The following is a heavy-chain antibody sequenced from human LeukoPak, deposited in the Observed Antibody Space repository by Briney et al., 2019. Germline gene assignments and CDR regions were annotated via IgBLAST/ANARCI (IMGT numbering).Heavy chain of an antibody. V-gene: IGHV4-59*01. D-gene: IGHD3-9*01. CDR3: ARETYFRYGMDV. CDR2: IYYSGST. J-gene: IGHJ6*02. Sequence: SETLSLTCTVSGGSISSYYWSWIRQPPGKGLEWIGYIYYSGSTDYNPSLKSRVTISVDTSKNQFSLKLSSVTAADTALYYCARETYFRYGMDVWGQGTTVTVSS. CDR1: GGSISSYY.